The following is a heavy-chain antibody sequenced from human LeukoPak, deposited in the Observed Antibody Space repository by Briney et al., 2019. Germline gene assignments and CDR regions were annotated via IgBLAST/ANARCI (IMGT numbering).Heavy chain of an antibody. CDR1: GFTFNNYG. CDR2: TRYDGSIK. CDR3: ATKQWLAPPPDS. D-gene: IGHD6-19*01. J-gene: IGHJ4*02. V-gene: IGHV3-30*02. Sequence: PGGSLRLSCAASGFTFNNYGMHWVRQAPGKGLESVAFTRYDGSIKDYADSVKGRFTVSRDNADNTMFLQMNSVRDEDTAVYYCATKQWLAPPPDSWGQGTPVTVSS.